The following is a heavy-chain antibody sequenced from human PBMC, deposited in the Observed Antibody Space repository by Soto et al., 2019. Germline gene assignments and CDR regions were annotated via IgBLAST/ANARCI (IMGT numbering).Heavy chain of an antibody. Sequence: SVKVSCKASGGTFSSYAISWVRQAPGQGLEWMGGIIPIFGTANYAQKFQGRVTITADESTSTAYMELSSLRSEDTAVYYCALSGDNIVVGRANYYYYGMDVWG. CDR3: ALSGDNIVVGRANYYYYGMDV. CDR2: IIPIFGTA. D-gene: IGHD2-15*01. J-gene: IGHJ6*02. CDR1: GGTFSSYA. V-gene: IGHV1-69*13.